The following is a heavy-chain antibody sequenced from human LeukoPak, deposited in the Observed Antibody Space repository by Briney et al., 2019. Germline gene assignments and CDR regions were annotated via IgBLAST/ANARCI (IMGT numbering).Heavy chain of an antibody. J-gene: IGHJ6*02. Sequence: ASVKVSCKASGGTFSSYAISWVRQAPGQGLEWMGRIIPILGIANYAQKFQGRVTITADKSTSTAYMELSSLRSEDTAVYYCARGGNDYVWGSYRLYGMDVWGQGTTVTVSS. D-gene: IGHD3-16*02. CDR3: ARGGNDYVWGSYRLYGMDV. CDR1: GGTFSSYA. V-gene: IGHV1-69*04. CDR2: IIPILGIA.